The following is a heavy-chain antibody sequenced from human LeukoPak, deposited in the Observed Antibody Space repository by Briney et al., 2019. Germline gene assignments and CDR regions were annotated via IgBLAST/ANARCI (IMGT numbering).Heavy chain of an antibody. D-gene: IGHD6-13*01. V-gene: IGHV1-46*01. J-gene: IGHJ4*02. CDR1: GYTCTSYD. CDR2: INPSGGST. Sequence: ASVKVSCKESGYTCTSYDMHWVRQAPGQGLEWMGIINPSGGSTSYAQKFQGRVTMTRDTSTSTVYMELRRLRSEDTAVYYCARTYSSSWYGHFDYWGQGTLVTVSS. CDR3: ARTYSSSWYGHFDY.